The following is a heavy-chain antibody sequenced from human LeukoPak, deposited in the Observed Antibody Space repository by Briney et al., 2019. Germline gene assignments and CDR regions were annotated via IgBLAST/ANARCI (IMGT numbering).Heavy chain of an antibody. J-gene: IGHJ4*02. CDR3: ARIGTAMIDY. CDR1: GGSISSSNYY. V-gene: IGHV4-39*07. Sequence: SETLSLTCTVAGGSISSSNYYWGWIRQAPEKGLEWIGSIFQGGTTFYNPSLKSRVIISADTSNNEFSLKLSSVTAADTAVYYCARIGTAMIDYWGQGTLVTVSS. D-gene: IGHD5-18*01. CDR2: IFQGGTT.